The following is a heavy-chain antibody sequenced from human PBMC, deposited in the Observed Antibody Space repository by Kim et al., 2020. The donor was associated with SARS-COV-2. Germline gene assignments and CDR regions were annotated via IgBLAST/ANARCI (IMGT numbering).Heavy chain of an antibody. CDR1: GYSSTSYW. D-gene: IGHD3-9*01. J-gene: IGHJ4*02. CDR2: IDPSDSYT. CDR3: AGYLTGYFTGVRSFDY. Sequence: GESLKISCKGSGYSSTSYWISWVRQMPGKGLEWMGRIDPSDSYTNYSPSFQGHVTISADKSISTAYLQWSSLKASDTAMYYCAGYLTGYFTGVRSFDYWGQGTLVTVSS. V-gene: IGHV5-10-1*01.